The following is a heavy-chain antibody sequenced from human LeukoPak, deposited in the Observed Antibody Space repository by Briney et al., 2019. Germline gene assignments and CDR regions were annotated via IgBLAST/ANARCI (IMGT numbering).Heavy chain of an antibody. CDR1: GGSFSGYY. CDR2: INHSGST. J-gene: IGHJ4*02. D-gene: IGHD3-22*01. CDR3: ASLDYYDSSGYLYY. Sequence: SETLSLTCAVYGGSFSGYYWSWIRQPPGKGLEWIGEINHSGSTNYNPSLKSRVTISVDTSKNQFSLKLSSVTAADTAVYYCASLDYYDSSGYLYYWGQGTLVTVSS. V-gene: IGHV4-34*01.